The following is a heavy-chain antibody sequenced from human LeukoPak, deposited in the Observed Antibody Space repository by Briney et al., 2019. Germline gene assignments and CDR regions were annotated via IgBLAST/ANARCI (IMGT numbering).Heavy chain of an antibody. Sequence: ASVKVSCKASGGTLSSYTINWVRQAPGQGLEWMGRIIPILGIPNYAQKFQGRVTITADKSTSTAYMELSSLRSEDTGVYYCARGAADGYYYGSGSYYTYWGQGTLVTVSS. CDR1: GGTLSSYT. J-gene: IGHJ4*02. V-gene: IGHV1-69*02. CDR2: IIPILGIP. D-gene: IGHD3-10*01. CDR3: ARGAADGYYYGSGSYYTY.